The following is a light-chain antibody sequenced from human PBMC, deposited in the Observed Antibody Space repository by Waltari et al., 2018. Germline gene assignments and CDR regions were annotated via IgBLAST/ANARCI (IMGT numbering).Light chain of an antibody. CDR1: SSNIGDNV. CDR2: RND. CDR3: ATWDDRMNGHWV. J-gene: IGLJ3*02. V-gene: IGLV1-44*01. Sequence: QSVLTQSPSASGTPGQRVTTSGSGSSSNIGDNVVNSYQQLPGKAPRLLFYRNDQRPSWVPDRFSASKSGTSASLAISGLQSEDEAYYYCATWDDRMNGHWVFGGGTKVTVL.